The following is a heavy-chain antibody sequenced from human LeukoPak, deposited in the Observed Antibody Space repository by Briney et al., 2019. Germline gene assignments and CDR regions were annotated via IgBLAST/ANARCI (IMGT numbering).Heavy chain of an antibody. J-gene: IGHJ4*02. CDR2: ISSSSSTI. Sequence: GGSLRLSCAASGFTFSSYSVNWVRQAPGKGLEWVSYISSSSSTIYYAGSVKGRFTISRDNAKNSLFLQMNSLRAEDTAVYYCARSRGSSGSYPFDYWGQGTLVTVSS. D-gene: IGHD1-26*01. CDR3: ARSRGSSGSYPFDY. V-gene: IGHV3-48*01. CDR1: GFTFSSYS.